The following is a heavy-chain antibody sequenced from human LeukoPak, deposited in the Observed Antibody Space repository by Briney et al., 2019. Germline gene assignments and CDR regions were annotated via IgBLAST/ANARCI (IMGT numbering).Heavy chain of an antibody. CDR3: ARDLGLERPEYYYYYYGMDV. D-gene: IGHD1-1*01. CDR2: IIPIFGTA. CDR1: GGTFSSYA. J-gene: IGHJ6*02. V-gene: IGHV1-69*13. Sequence: ASVKVPCKASGGTFSSYAISWVRQAPGQGLEWMGGIIPIFGTANYAQKFQGRVTITADESTSTAYMELSSLRSEDTAVYYCARDLGLERPEYYYYYYGMDVWGQGTTVTVSS.